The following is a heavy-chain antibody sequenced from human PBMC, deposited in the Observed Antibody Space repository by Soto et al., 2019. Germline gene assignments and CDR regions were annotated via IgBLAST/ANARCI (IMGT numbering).Heavy chain of an antibody. CDR1: GYTFTGYY. Sequence: ASVKVSCKASGYTFTGYYMHWVRQAPGQGLEWMGWINPNSGGTNYAQKFQGRVTMTRDTSISSAYMELSRLRSDDTAVYYCARETPYGSGSYYLPYYWGQGTLVTVS. V-gene: IGHV1-2*02. CDR2: INPNSGGT. J-gene: IGHJ4*02. CDR3: ARETPYGSGSYYLPYY. D-gene: IGHD3-10*01.